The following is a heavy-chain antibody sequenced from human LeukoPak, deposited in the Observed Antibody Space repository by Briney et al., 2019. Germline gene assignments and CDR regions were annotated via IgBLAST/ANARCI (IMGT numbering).Heavy chain of an antibody. J-gene: IGHJ6*02. V-gene: IGHV1-18*04. Sequence: GASVKVSCKASGYTFTGYYMHWVRQAPGQGLEWMGWISAYNGNANYALKLQGRVTMTTDTSTSTAYMELRSLRSDDTAVYYCAREAGYGMDVWGQGTTVTVSS. CDR3: AREAGYGMDV. CDR2: ISAYNGNA. CDR1: GYTFTGYY.